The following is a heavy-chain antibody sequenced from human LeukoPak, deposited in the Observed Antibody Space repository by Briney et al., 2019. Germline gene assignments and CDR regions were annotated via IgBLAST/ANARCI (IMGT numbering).Heavy chain of an antibody. CDR3: ARENYCTNGVCWAFDP. D-gene: IGHD2-8*01. J-gene: IGHJ5*02. V-gene: IGHV4-39*07. CDR2: IYYTGST. Sequence: SETLSLTCTVSGASISNSDYYWSWIRQPPGSGLEWLGNIYYTGSTTYNPSLKSRVAFSVDTFNDQFSLHLSYVTAAETAVYYCARENYCTNGVCWAFDPWGQGTLVTVSS. CDR1: GASISNSDYY.